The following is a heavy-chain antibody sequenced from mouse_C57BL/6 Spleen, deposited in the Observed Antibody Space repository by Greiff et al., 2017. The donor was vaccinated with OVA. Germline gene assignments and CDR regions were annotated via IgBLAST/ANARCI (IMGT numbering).Heavy chain of an antibody. CDR1: GFTFSSYG. CDR3: ARRGYGSSDWYFDV. D-gene: IGHD1-1*01. CDR2: ISSGGSYT. J-gene: IGHJ1*03. V-gene: IGHV5-6*02. Sequence: EVKLQESGGDLVKPGGSLKLSCAASGFTFSSYGMSWVRQTPDKRLEWVATISSGGSYTYYPDSVKGRFTISRDNAKNTLYLQMSSLKSEDTAMYYCARRGYGSSDWYFDVWGTGTTVTVSS.